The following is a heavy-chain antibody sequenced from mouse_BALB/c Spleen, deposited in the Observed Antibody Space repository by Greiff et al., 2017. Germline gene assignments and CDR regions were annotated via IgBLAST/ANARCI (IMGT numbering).Heavy chain of an antibody. J-gene: IGHJ4*01. CDR3: ARDTTARAMDY. CDR2: IDPANGNT. V-gene: IGHV14-3*02. Sequence: DVKLQESGAELVKPGASVKLSCTASGFNIKDTYMHWVKQRPEQGLEWIGRIDPANGNTKYDPKFQGKATITADTSSNTAYLQLSSLTSEDTAVYYCARDTTARAMDYWGQGTSVTVSS. CDR1: GFNIKDTY. D-gene: IGHD1-2*01.